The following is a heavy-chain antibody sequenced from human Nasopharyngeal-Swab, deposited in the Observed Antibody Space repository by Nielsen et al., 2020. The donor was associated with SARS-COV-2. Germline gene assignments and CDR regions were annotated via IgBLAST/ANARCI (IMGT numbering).Heavy chain of an antibody. V-gene: IGHV3-23*01. CDR1: EFTFSSYA. D-gene: IGHD3-22*01. J-gene: IGHJ4*02. CDR2: ISGSGGST. Sequence: GESLKISCAASEFTFSSYAMSWVRQAPGKGLEWVSAISGSGGSTYYADSVKGRFTISRDNSKNTLYLQMNSLRAEDTAVYYCAKEGGPTTIVVVIPYYFDYWGQGTLVTVSS. CDR3: AKEGGPTTIVVVIPYYFDY.